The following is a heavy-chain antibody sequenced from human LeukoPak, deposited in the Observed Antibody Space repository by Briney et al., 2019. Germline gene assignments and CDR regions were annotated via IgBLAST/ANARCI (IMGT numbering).Heavy chain of an antibody. CDR2: IYSGGST. CDR1: GFTVSSLY. CDR3: ARRISISVYGMDV. J-gene: IGHJ6*02. V-gene: IGHV3-66*01. Sequence: GGSLRLSCAASGFTVSSLYMSWVRQAPGKGLEWVSAIYSGGSTYYADSVKGRFTISRDNSKNTLYLQMNSLRAEDTAVYYCARRISISVYGMDVWGQGTTVTVS. D-gene: IGHD3-3*02.